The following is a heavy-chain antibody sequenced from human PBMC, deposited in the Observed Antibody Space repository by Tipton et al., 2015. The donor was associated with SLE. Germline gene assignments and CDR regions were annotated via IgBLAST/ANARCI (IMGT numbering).Heavy chain of an antibody. CDR1: GGSFNSGY. D-gene: IGHD6-19*01. CDR2: IYSSGRT. V-gene: IGHV4-4*07. J-gene: IGHJ3*02. CDR3: ARRGWVDAFDI. Sequence: TLSLTCTVSGGSFNSGYWSWIRQSAGKGLEWIGRIYSSGRTNYNPSLKSRVTMSVDTSRKQFSLKLTSVTAADTAVYYCARRGWVDAFDIWGQGTMVIVSS.